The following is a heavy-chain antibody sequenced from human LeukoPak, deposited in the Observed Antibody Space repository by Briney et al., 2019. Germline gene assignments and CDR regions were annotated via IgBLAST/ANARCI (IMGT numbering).Heavy chain of an antibody. CDR2: IYSGGNT. V-gene: IGHV3-53*01. CDR1: GFTVSTNY. Sequence: GGSLRLSCAASGFTVSTNYMTWVRQAPGKGLEWVSVIYSGGNTYYADSVKGRFTIPRDNSKNTLYLQMNSLRAEDTAVYYCVRIKSGIDFWGQGTTVTVSS. D-gene: IGHD1-26*01. J-gene: IGHJ6*02. CDR3: VRIKSGIDF.